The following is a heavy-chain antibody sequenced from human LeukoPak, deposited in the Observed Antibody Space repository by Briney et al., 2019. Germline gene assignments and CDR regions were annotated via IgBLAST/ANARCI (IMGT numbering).Heavy chain of an antibody. CDR3: ARFVGSGVATIDAFDI. Sequence: PSETLSLTCTVSGGSISSGGYYWSWIRQHPGKGLEWIGYIYYSGSTYYNPSLKSRVTISVDTSKNQFSLKLSSVTAADTAVYYCARFVGSGVATIDAFDIWGQGTMVTVSS. CDR2: IYYSGST. CDR1: GGSISSGGYY. V-gene: IGHV4-31*03. J-gene: IGHJ3*02. D-gene: IGHD5-12*01.